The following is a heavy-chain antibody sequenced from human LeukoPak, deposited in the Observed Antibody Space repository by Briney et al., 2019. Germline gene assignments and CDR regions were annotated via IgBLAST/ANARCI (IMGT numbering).Heavy chain of an antibody. CDR1: GGSISSGGYS. CDR2: IYHSGST. D-gene: IGHD2-15*01. J-gene: IGHJ1*01. Sequence: SQTLSLTCAVSGGSISSGGYSWSWIRQPPGKGLEWIGYIYHSGSTYYNPSLKSRVTISVDRSKNQFSLKLSSVTAADTAVYYCARVGGGNPWDRYFQHWGQGTLVTVSS. CDR3: ARVGGGNPWDRYFQH. V-gene: IGHV4-30-2*01.